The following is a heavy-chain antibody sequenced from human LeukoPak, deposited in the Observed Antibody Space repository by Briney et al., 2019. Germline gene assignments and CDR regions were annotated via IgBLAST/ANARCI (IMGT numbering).Heavy chain of an antibody. J-gene: IGHJ6*03. CDR1: GYTFTSYG. Sequence: GASVKVSCKASGYTFTSYGMNWVRQAPGQGLEWMGWINTNTGNRTYAQGFTGRFVFSLDTSVSTAYLQISSLKAEGTAVYYCARGGLPTFYYYMDVWGKGTTVTVSS. CDR3: ARGGLPTFYYYMDV. V-gene: IGHV7-4-1*02. D-gene: IGHD2-15*01. CDR2: INTNTGNR.